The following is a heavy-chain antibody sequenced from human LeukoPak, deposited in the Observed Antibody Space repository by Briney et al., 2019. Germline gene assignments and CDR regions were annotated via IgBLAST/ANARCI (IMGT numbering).Heavy chain of an antibody. Sequence: QTGGSLRLSCAASGFTFSSYGMHWVRQAPGKGLEWVAVISYDGSNKYYADSVKGRFTISRDNSKNTLYLQMNSLRAEDTAVYYCAKVRPPYYDSSGYFDYWGQGTLVTVSS. CDR3: AKVRPPYYDSSGYFDY. CDR2: ISYDGSNK. J-gene: IGHJ4*02. D-gene: IGHD3-22*01. V-gene: IGHV3-30*18. CDR1: GFTFSSYG.